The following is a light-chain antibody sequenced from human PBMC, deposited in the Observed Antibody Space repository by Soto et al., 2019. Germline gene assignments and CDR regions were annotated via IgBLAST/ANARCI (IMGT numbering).Light chain of an antibody. V-gene: IGLV2-8*01. CDR3: SSYADRDSVV. Sequence: QSALTQPPSASGSPGQSVTISCTGTSSDIGGSNYVSWYQQHPGKAPKLMIYEVSKRPSGVPDRFSGSKSGSTASLTVSGLQAEDEAHYHCSSYADRDSVVFGGGTKLTVL. CDR2: EVS. CDR1: SSDIGGSNY. J-gene: IGLJ2*01.